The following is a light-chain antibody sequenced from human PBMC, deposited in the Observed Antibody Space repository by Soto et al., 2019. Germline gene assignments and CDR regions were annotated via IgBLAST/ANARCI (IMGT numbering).Light chain of an antibody. CDR1: SSDVGGNKY. Sequence: QSALTQPASVSWSPGQSITISCTGTSSDVGGNKYVSWYQQYPGKVPKLLINKVSNRPSGVSNRFSGSKSGNTASLTISGRLAEDEADDFCTSSTSDSLDGFGTGTKVTVL. J-gene: IGLJ1*01. CDR3: TSSTSDSLDG. V-gene: IGLV2-14*01. CDR2: KVS.